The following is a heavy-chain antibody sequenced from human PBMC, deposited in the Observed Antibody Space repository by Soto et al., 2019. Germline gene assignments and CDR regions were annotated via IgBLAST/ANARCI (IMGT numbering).Heavy chain of an antibody. D-gene: IGHD2-21*01. CDR2: INAGNGDT. CDR3: ARSEINYSRFDS. Sequence: GASVKVSCKASGYTFIGYALHWVRQAPGQRLEWIGRINAGNGDTKYSQQFHDRVTITRDTSASTAYMEVSSLRSEVTAIYYCARSEINYSRFDSWGQGTLVTVSA. CDR1: GYTFIGYA. J-gene: IGHJ4*02. V-gene: IGHV1-3*01.